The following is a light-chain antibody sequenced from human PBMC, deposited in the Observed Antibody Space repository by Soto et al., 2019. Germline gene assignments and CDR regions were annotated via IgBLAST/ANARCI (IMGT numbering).Light chain of an antibody. CDR2: KAS. CDR3: QQYKSYPWT. Sequence: DNQMTQSPSTLSASVGDRVTITCRASQSITNYLAWYQQKPGRAPRLLIYKASSLESGVPSRFSGSGSGTEFSLTISSLQPDDFATYYCQQYKSYPWTFGQGTKVDIK. CDR1: QSITNY. J-gene: IGKJ1*01. V-gene: IGKV1-5*03.